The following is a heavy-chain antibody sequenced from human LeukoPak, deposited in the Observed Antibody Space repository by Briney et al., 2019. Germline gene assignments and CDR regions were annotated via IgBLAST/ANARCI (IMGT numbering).Heavy chain of an antibody. J-gene: IGHJ4*02. D-gene: IGHD5-12*01. Sequence: GASVKVSCKASGYTFTSYGISWVRQAPGQGLEWMGWISAYNGNTNYAQKLQGRVTMTTDPSTRTAYMELRSLRSDDTAVYYCARVRNSGFRYVDSWGQGPLVTVSS. CDR1: GYTFTSYG. CDR2: ISAYNGNT. CDR3: ARVRNSGFRYVDS. V-gene: IGHV1-18*01.